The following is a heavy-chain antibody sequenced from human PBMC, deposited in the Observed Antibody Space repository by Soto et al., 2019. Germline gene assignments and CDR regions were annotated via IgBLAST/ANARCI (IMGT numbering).Heavy chain of an antibody. V-gene: IGHV3-30*18. J-gene: IGHJ3*02. D-gene: IGHD3-10*01. CDR3: AKGALWFGELFIRPDAFDI. CDR1: GFNFSSYG. Sequence: GGSLRLSCAASGFNFSSYGMHWVRQAPGKGLEWVAVISYDGSNKYYADSVKGRFTISRDNSKNTLYLQMNSLRAEDTAVYYCAKGALWFGELFIRPDAFDIWGQGTMVTVSS. CDR2: ISYDGSNK.